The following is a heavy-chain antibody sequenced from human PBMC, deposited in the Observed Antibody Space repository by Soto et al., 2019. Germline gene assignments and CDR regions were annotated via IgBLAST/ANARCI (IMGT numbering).Heavy chain of an antibody. D-gene: IGHD6-19*01. CDR1: GGSISSGGYY. V-gene: IGHV4-61*08. J-gene: IGHJ4*02. CDR2: IYYSGST. CDR3: ARAVDSGWYSY. Sequence: SETLSLTCTVSGGSISSGGYYWSWIRQPPGKGLEWIGYIYYSGSTNYNPSLKSRVTISVDTSKNQFSLKLSSVTAADTAVYYCARAVDSGWYSYWGQGTLVTVSS.